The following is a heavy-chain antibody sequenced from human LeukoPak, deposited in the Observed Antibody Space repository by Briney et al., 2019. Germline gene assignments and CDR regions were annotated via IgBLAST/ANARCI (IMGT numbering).Heavy chain of an antibody. J-gene: IGHJ3*02. CDR2: ISAYNGNT. Sequence: ASGKVSCKASGYTFTNFGISWVRQAPGQGLEWMGWISAYNGNTNYAQKVQGRVTMTTGTSTSTAYMELRSLRSDDTAVYYCARAGGWAREDYKADAFDIWGQGTMVTVSS. CDR3: ARAGGWAREDYKADAFDI. V-gene: IGHV1-18*01. D-gene: IGHD6-19*01. CDR1: GYTFTNFG.